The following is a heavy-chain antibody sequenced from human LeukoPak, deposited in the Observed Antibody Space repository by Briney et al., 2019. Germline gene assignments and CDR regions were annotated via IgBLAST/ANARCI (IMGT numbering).Heavy chain of an antibody. V-gene: IGHV3-48*03. CDR2: ISSSGSTI. J-gene: IGHJ4*02. Sequence: GGSLRLSCTASGFTFSSYEMNWVRQAPGKALEWVSYISSSGSTIYYADSVKGRFTISRDNAKNSLYLQMNSLRAEDTAVYYCARETGLYSGSYFDYWGQGTLVTVSS. CDR3: ARETGLYSGSYFDY. CDR1: GFTFSSYE. D-gene: IGHD1-26*01.